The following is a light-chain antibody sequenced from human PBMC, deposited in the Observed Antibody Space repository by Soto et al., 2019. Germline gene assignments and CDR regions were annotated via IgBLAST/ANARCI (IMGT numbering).Light chain of an antibody. CDR1: QSISNR. Sequence: DNQMTQSPSTLSASVGDRVTITCRASQSISNRLAWYQQKPGKAPKVLIYDASNLESGVPSRFSGSGSGTEFILTISSLQPDDFTTYYCQHYGGMWAFGQGTKVDIK. J-gene: IGKJ1*01. V-gene: IGKV1-5*01. CDR3: QHYGGMWA. CDR2: DAS.